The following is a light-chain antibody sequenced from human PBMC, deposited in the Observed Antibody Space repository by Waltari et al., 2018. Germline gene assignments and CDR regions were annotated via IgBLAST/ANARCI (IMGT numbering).Light chain of an antibody. J-gene: IGLJ1*01. CDR3: QAWDSSTCV. V-gene: IGLV3-1*01. CDR2: QDT. CDR1: KLGGTY. Sequence: SYELTPPPSVSVSPRQTASITCSGAKLGGTYTFWYQPKPGQSPVLVIYQDTTRPSGIPERFSGSNSGNTATLTISGTQAMDEADYYCQAWDSSTCVFGTGTKVTVL.